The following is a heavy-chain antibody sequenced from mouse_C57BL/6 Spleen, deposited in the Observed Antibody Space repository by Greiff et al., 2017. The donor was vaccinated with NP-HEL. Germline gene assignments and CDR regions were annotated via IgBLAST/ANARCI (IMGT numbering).Heavy chain of an antibody. D-gene: IGHD1-1*01. CDR2: IDPETGGT. Sequence: QVQLKQSGAELVRPGASVTLSCKASGYTFTDYEMHWVKQTPVHGLEWIGAIDPETGGTAYNQKFKGKAILTADKSSSTAYMELRSLTSEDSAVYYCTNYYGSRFAYWGQGTLVTVSA. J-gene: IGHJ3*01. V-gene: IGHV1-15*01. CDR3: TNYYGSRFAY. CDR1: GYTFTDYE.